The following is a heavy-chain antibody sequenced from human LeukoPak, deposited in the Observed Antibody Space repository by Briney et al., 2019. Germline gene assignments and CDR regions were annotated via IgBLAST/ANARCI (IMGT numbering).Heavy chain of an antibody. V-gene: IGHV3-30*02. CDR2: IWYDGRDK. D-gene: IGHD5-18*01. CDR3: AKDPYSYGSYFDY. CDR1: GFTFSGCG. Sequence: GGSLRLSCAASGFTFSGCGMHWVRQAPGKGLGWVAFIWYDGRDKYYADSVKGRFTISRDNSKNTLYLQMNSLRAEDTAMYYCAKDPYSYGSYFDYWGQGTLVTVSS. J-gene: IGHJ4*02.